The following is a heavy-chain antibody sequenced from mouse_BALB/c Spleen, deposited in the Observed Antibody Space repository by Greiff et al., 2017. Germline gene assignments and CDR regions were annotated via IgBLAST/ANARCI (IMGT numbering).Heavy chain of an antibody. CDR2: INPNNGGT. D-gene: IGHD2-10*02. V-gene: IGHV1-18*01. CDR3: ARGGYGNYDWFAY. CDR1: GYTFTDYN. Sequence: EVQLQESGPELVKPGASVKIPCKASGYTFTDYNMDWVKQSHGTSLEWIGDINPNNGGTIYNQKFKGKATLTVDKSSSTAYMELRSLTSEDTAVYYCARGGYGNYDWFAYWGQGTLVTVSA. J-gene: IGHJ3*01.